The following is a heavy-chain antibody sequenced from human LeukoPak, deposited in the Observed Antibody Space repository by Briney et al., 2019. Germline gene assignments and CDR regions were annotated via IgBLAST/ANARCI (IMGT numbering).Heavy chain of an antibody. Sequence: PGGSLRLSCVASGFTFSDAWMSWVRQAPGKALEWVGRIKSKIDGGTIDYAAPVKGRFTISRDDSRNTLYLQMNSLKTEDTAVYYCTTRRQDGWWGQGTLVTVS. CDR3: TTRRQDGW. V-gene: IGHV3-15*01. CDR2: IKSKIDGGTI. D-gene: IGHD2-15*01. J-gene: IGHJ4*02. CDR1: GFTFSDAW.